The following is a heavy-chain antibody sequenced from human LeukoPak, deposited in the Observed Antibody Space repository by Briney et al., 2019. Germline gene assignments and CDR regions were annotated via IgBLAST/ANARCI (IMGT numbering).Heavy chain of an antibody. CDR3: ARARCSSSNCPAKGAFDI. CDR2: IYYSGST. Sequence: SETLSLTCTVSGGSISSYYWSWIRQPPGKGLEWIGYIYYSGSTNYNPSLRSRVTISVDTSKNQFSLNLTSVTAADTAVYYCARARCSSSNCPAKGAFDIWGQGTMVTVSS. CDR1: GGSISSYY. V-gene: IGHV4-59*01. J-gene: IGHJ3*02. D-gene: IGHD2-2*01.